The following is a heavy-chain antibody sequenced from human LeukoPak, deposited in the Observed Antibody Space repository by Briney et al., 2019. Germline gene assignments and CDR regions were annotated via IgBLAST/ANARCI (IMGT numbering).Heavy chain of an antibody. V-gene: IGHV1-2*02. CDR1: GYTFTSYY. Sequence: ASVQVSCKTSGYTFTSYYIHWLRQAPGQRFEWMGFSDPKSGATKYEHFQGRVTMTRDTSISKAYMELSRLTSDDTAVYYCARGNFYDNKGYSPELRYWGQGTLVTVSS. CDR2: SDPKSGAT. J-gene: IGHJ4*02. D-gene: IGHD3-10*01. CDR3: ARGNFYDNKGYSPELRY.